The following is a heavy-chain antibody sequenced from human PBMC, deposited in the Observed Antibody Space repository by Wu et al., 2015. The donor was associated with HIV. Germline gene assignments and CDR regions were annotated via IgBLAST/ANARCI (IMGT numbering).Heavy chain of an antibody. CDR2: MNPNSGNT. CDR3: ARGPRRELFYSSGWYFDY. J-gene: IGHJ4*02. Sequence: QVQLVQSGAEVKKPGASVKVSCKASGYTFTSYDINWVRQATGQGLEWMGWMNPNSGNTGYAQKFQGRVTMTRNTSISTAYMELSSLRSEDTAVYYCARGPRRELFYSSGWYFDYWGQGTLVTVSS. CDR1: GYTFTSYD. V-gene: IGHV1-8*01. D-gene: IGHD6-19*01.